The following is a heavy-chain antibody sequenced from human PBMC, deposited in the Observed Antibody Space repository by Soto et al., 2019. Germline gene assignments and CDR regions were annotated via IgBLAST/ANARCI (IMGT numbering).Heavy chain of an antibody. CDR3: ARDANNWFDP. CDR1: GGSISSYY. J-gene: IGHJ5*02. V-gene: IGHV4-59*01. Sequence: SETLSLTCTVSGGSISSYYWSWFRQPPGKGLEWIGYIYYSGSTNYNPSLKSRVTISVDTSKNQFSLKLSSVTAADTAVYYCARDANNWFDPWGQGTLVTVSS. CDR2: IYYSGST.